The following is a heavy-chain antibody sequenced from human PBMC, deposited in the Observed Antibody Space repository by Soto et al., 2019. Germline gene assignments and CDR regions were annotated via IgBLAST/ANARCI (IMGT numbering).Heavy chain of an antibody. J-gene: IGHJ6*02. D-gene: IGHD3-10*01. CDR3: ARRRPPGYGMDV. CDR1: GVTFSSYA. Sequence: QMQLVQSGAEVKKPGSSVKVSCKASGVTFSSYAISWVRQAPGQGLEWMGGIIPIFGTANYAQKFEGRVTITADESTSTAYMELSSLRSEETAVYYCARRRPPGYGMDVWGQGTTVTVSS. V-gene: IGHV1-69*01. CDR2: IIPIFGTA.